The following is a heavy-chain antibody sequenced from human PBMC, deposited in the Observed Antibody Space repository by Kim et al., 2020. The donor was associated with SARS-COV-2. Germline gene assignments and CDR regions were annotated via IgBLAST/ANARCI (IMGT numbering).Heavy chain of an antibody. D-gene: IGHD5-18*01. CDR3: ARKSYGYHAKDY. J-gene: IGHJ4*02. V-gene: IGHV3-23*01. CDR2: VSGGGEST. CDR1: GFTFSNYV. Sequence: GGSLRLSCAASGFTFSNYVMSWVRQAPGKGLEWISCVSGGGESTYYADSVKGRFTISRDNSKNTLYLQMNSLRADDTAVYYCARKSYGYHAKDYWGQGTLVTVSS.